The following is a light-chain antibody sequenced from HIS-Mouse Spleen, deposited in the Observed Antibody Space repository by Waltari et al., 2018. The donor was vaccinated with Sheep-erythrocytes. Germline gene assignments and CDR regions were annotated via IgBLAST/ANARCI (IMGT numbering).Light chain of an antibody. J-gene: IGKJ1*01. V-gene: IGKV1-8*01. CDR2: AAS. CDR1: QGISGY. Sequence: AIRMTQSPSSLSASTGDRVTITCRASQGISGYLAWYQQNPGKAPKLLSYAASTLQSGVPSRFSGSGSGTDFTLTISCLQSEDFATYYCQQYYSYPWTFGQGTKVEIK. CDR3: QQYYSYPWT.